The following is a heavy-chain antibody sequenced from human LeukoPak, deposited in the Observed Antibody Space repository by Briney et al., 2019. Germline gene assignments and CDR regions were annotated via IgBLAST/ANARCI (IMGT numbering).Heavy chain of an antibody. CDR3: AKAGRYSNTWYDY. D-gene: IGHD6-13*01. Sequence: GGSLRLSCATSGFTISSNAMSWVRQAPGKGLEWVSGISAGGGSTYYADSVKGRFIISRDNSKNTLYLQMSSLRAEDTAVYYCAKAGRYSNTWYDYWGQGTLVTVSS. CDR2: ISAGGGST. CDR1: GFTISSNA. V-gene: IGHV3-23*01. J-gene: IGHJ4*02.